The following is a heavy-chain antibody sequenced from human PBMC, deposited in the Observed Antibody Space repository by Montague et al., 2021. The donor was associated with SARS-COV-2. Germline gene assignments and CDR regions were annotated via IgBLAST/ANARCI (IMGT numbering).Heavy chain of an antibody. J-gene: IGHJ4*02. V-gene: IGHV4-4*02. CDR1: GGSISSINW. Sequence: SETLSLTCVVSGGSISSINWWSWVRQPPGKGLEWIGEIYHSGSTNYNPSLKSRVIISVDKSKNQFSLTLSPVTAADTAVYYCARTGYGSGWHPFDYWGQGTLVTVSS. D-gene: IGHD6-19*01. CDR2: IYHSGST. CDR3: ARTGYGSGWHPFDY.